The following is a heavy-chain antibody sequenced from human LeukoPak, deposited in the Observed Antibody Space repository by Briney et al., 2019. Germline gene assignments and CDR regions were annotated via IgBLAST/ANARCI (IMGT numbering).Heavy chain of an antibody. CDR3: ARVPRDYDSSGYYIYGMDV. V-gene: IGHV4-59*01. J-gene: IGHJ6*02. Sequence: SETLSLTCTVSGGSISSYYWSWIRQPPGKGLEWIGYIYYSGSTNYNPSLKSRVTISVDTSKNQFSLKLSSVTAADTAVYYCARVPRDYDSSGYYIYGMDVWGQGTTVTVSS. D-gene: IGHD3-22*01. CDR1: GGSISSYY. CDR2: IYYSGST.